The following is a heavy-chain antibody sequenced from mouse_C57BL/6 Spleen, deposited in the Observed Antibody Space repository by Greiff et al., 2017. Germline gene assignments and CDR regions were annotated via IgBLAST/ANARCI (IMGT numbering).Heavy chain of an antibody. CDR3: AREQRGFDY. Sequence: QVQLQQPGAELVRPGTSVKLSCKASGYTFTSYWMHWVKQRPGQGLEWIGVIDPSDSYTNYNQKFKGKATLTVDTSSSTAYMQLSSLTSEDSAVYYCAREQRGFDYWGQGTTLTVSS. CDR2: IDPSDSYT. CDR1: GYTFTSYW. V-gene: IGHV1-59*01. J-gene: IGHJ2*01.